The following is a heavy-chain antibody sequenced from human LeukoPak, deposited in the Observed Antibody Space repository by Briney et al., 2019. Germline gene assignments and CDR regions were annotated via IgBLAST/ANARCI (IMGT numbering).Heavy chain of an antibody. J-gene: IGHJ5*02. CDR1: GFTFSSYA. D-gene: IGHD1-26*01. CDR2: ISYDGSNK. Sequence: GRSLRLSWAASGFTFSSYAMHWVRHAPGKGLEWVAVISYDGSNKYYADSVKGRFTISRDNSKNTLYLQMNSLRAEDTAVYYCAKDLSGSYSHPWGQGTLVTVSS. CDR3: AKDLSGSYSHP. V-gene: IGHV3-30-3*01.